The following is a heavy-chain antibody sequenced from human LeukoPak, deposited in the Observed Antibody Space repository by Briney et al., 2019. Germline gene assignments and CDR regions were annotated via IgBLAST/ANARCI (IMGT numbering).Heavy chain of an antibody. CDR1: GGSFSGYY. Sequence: SETLSLTCAVYGGSFSGYYWSWIRQPPGKGLEWIGEINHSGSTNYNPSLKSRVTISVDTSKNQFSLKLSSVTAADTAVYYCATNMASDYMDVWGKGTTVTVSS. CDR3: ATNMASDYMDV. V-gene: IGHV4-34*01. D-gene: IGHD5-24*01. J-gene: IGHJ6*03. CDR2: INHSGST.